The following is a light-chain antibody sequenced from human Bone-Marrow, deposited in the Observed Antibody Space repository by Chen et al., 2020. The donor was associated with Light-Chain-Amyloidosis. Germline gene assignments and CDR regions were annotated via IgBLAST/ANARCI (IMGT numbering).Light chain of an antibody. V-gene: IGLV3-25*03. Sequence: SYELTQPPSVSVSPGQTARITCSGDDLPTKYAYWYQQKPGQAPVLVILSDIERPSGISERFSGSSSGTTATLTISGVQAEDEADYHCQSADSSGAYEVIFGGGTKLTVL. J-gene: IGLJ2*01. CDR1: DLPTKY. CDR3: QSADSSGAYEVI. CDR2: SDI.